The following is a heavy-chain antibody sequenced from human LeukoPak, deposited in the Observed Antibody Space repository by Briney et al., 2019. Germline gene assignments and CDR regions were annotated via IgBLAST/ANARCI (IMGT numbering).Heavy chain of an antibody. CDR3: ARGFDSKSTYFDY. Sequence: SETLSLTCTVSGGSISSYYWSWIRQPPGKGLELIGYIYYSGSTNYNPSLKSRVTISLDTSKNQFSLKVRSVTAADTAVYYCARGFDSKSTYFDYWGQGTLVTVSS. CDR2: IYYSGST. CDR1: GGSISSYY. D-gene: IGHD5-12*01. V-gene: IGHV4-59*01. J-gene: IGHJ4*02.